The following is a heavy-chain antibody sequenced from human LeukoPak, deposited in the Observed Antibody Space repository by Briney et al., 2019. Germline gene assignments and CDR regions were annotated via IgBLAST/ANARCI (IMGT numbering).Heavy chain of an antibody. D-gene: IGHD3-10*01. CDR2: ISGSGGST. J-gene: IGHJ3*02. V-gene: IGHV3-23*01. CDR3: AKDGLSMVSAI. Sequence: GGSLRLSCAASGFTFSSYAMSWVRQAPGKGLEWVSAISGSGGSTYYADSVKGRFTISRDNSKSTLYLQMNSLRAEDTAVYYCAKDGLSMVSAIWGQGTMVTVSS. CDR1: GFTFSSYA.